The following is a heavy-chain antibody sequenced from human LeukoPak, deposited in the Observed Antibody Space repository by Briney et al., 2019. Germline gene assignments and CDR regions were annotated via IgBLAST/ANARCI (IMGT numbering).Heavy chain of an antibody. CDR1: GFTFSSYA. V-gene: IGHV3-23*01. CDR3: ANTRGNSGYFKN. Sequence: GGSLRLSCAVSGFTFSSYAMGWGRQAPGKGLEWVSAMSGSGGSTYYAASVKCRFTISRDNSKNTLYLQMNSLRAEDTAVYYCANTRGNSGYFKNWGQGTLVTVSS. CDR2: MSGSGGST. J-gene: IGHJ4*02. D-gene: IGHD5-12*01.